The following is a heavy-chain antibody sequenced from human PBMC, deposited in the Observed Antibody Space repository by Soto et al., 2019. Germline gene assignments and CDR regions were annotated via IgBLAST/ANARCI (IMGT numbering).Heavy chain of an antibody. V-gene: IGHV4-34*01. CDR3: ARGQYCSGGSCYRYYFDY. CDR1: GGSFSGYY. J-gene: IGHJ4*02. D-gene: IGHD2-15*01. CDR2: INHSGST. Sequence: QVQLQQWGAGLLKPTETLSLTCAVYGGSFSGYYRSWIRQPPGKGLEWIGEINHSGSTNYNPSLKSRVTISVDTSKNQFSLKLSSVTAADTAVYYCARGQYCSGGSCYRYYFDYWGQGTLVTVSS.